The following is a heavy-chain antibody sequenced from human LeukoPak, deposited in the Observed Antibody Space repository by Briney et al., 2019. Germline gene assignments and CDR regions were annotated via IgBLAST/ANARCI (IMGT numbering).Heavy chain of an antibody. CDR2: IRGNGET. V-gene: IGHV3-23*01. D-gene: IGHD3-22*01. CDR3: ARDGGYHSSGPFDY. Sequence: GGSLRLSCAASGLSFSSFAMSWVRQGPARGLEWVSSIRGNGETFYADSVKGRFTISRDNSKNTLYLQMNSLRAEDTAVYYCARDGGYHSSGPFDYWGQGTLVTVSS. CDR1: GLSFSSFA. J-gene: IGHJ4*02.